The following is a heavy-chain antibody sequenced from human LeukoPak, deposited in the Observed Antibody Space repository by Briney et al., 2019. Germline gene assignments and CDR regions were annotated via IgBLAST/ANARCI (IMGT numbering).Heavy chain of an antibody. CDR3: ASRLRRYGMDV. Sequence: SETLSLTCAVYGGSFSGYYWSWIRQPPGKGLEWIGEINHSGSTNYNPSLKSRVTISVGTSKNQFSLKLSSVTAADTAVYYCASRLRRYGMDVWGQGTTVTVSS. D-gene: IGHD4-17*01. CDR1: GGSFSGYY. V-gene: IGHV4-34*01. J-gene: IGHJ6*02. CDR2: INHSGST.